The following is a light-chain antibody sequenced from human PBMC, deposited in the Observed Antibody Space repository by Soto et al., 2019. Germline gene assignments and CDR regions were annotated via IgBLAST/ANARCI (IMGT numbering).Light chain of an antibody. Sequence: VLTQPPSASGTPGQRVTISCSGSSSNIGSKTVNWYQQLPGTAPKVLIYSNNQRPSGVPDRFSGSKSGTSGSLAISGLQSEDEADYYCAAWDDTLNGWVFGGGTKLTVL. CDR1: SSNIGSKT. J-gene: IGLJ3*02. CDR2: SNN. CDR3: AAWDDTLNGWV. V-gene: IGLV1-44*01.